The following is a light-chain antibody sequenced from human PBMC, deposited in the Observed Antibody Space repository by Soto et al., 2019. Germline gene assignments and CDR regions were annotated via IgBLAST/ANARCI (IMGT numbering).Light chain of an antibody. CDR1: QSVSRY. V-gene: IGKV3-11*01. CDR2: DAS. CDR3: EQRSDWPLT. J-gene: IGKJ4*01. Sequence: EIVLTQSPATLSLSPGERATLSCRASQSVSRYLAWYQQKPGQAPRLLIYDASNRATGIPARFSGSGSGTDLTLTISSLEPEDFALYYCEQRSDWPLTFGGGTKVEIK.